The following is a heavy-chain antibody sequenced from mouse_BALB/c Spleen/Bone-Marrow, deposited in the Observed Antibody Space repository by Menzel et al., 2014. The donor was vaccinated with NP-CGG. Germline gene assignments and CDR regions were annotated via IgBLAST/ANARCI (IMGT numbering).Heavy chain of an antibody. Sequence: EVQLQQSGAELVKPGASVKLSCTASGFNIKDTYMHWVKQRPEQGLEWIGRIDPANGDTKYGPKFQGKATITADTSSNTAYLQLSSLTSEDTAVYYCARYLIFYDYDEAMDYWGQGTSVTVSS. CDR3: ARYLIFYDYDEAMDY. V-gene: IGHV14-3*02. CDR2: IDPANGDT. D-gene: IGHD2-4*01. J-gene: IGHJ4*01. CDR1: GFNIKDTY.